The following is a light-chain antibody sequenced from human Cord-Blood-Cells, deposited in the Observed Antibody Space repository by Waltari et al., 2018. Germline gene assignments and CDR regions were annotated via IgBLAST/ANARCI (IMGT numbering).Light chain of an antibody. Sequence: SYELTQPPSVSVSPGRPASITCSGDKLGDKYACWYQQTPGQSPVLVIYQDSKRPSGIPERFSGSNSGNTATLTISGTQAMDEADYYCQAWDSSTVVFGGGTKLTVL. V-gene: IGLV3-1*01. CDR2: QDS. J-gene: IGLJ2*01. CDR3: QAWDSSTVV. CDR1: KLGDKY.